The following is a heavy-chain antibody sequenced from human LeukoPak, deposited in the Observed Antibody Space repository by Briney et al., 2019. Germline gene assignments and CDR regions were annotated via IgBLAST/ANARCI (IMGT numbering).Heavy chain of an antibody. Sequence: GGSLRLSCAASGFTFSSYSMNWVRQAPGKGLEWVSSISSSSYIYYADSVKGRFTISRDNAKNSLYLQMNSLRAEDTAVYYCVRDIMDYDLTYYFDYWGQGTLVTVSS. D-gene: IGHD3-22*01. J-gene: IGHJ4*02. CDR3: VRDIMDYDLTYYFDY. V-gene: IGHV3-21*01. CDR2: ISSSSYI. CDR1: GFTFSSYS.